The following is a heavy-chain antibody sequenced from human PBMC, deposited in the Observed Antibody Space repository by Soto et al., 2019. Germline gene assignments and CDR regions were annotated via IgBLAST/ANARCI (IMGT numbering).Heavy chain of an antibody. D-gene: IGHD3-10*01. Sequence: QVQLQESGPGLVKPSQTLSLTCIVSGGSISSGGYYWSWIRQHPGKGLEWIGYIYYSGSTYYNPSLKSRVTISVDTSKNQFSLKLSSVTAADTAVYYCARDRAMVRGLIGGMDVWGQGTTVTVSS. J-gene: IGHJ6*02. CDR1: GGSISSGGYY. CDR2: IYYSGST. V-gene: IGHV4-31*03. CDR3: ARDRAMVRGLIGGMDV.